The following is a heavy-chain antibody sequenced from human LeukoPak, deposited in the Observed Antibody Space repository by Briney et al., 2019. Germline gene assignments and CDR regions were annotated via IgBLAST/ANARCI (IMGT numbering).Heavy chain of an antibody. CDR3: AKERQTGDYFTSDY. V-gene: IGHV3-23*01. J-gene: IGHJ4*02. Sequence: GGSLRLSCLTSGFTLSTNAMSWVRQAPGEGLEWLSAINNRGSSTYYAGSVKDRFTISRDNSENTLYLQMNSLTVDDTAVYFCAKERQTGDYFTSDYWGQGTLVTVSS. CDR2: INNRGSST. D-gene: IGHD4-17*01. CDR1: GFTLSTNA.